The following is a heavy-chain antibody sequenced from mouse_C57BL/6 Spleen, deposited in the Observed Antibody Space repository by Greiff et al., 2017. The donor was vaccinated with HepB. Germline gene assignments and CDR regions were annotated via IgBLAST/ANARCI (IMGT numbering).Heavy chain of an antibody. D-gene: IGHD3-2*02. J-gene: IGHJ2*01. Sequence: VQLKESGAELVRPGASVKLSCTASGFNIKDDYMHWVKQRPEQGLEWIGWIDPENGDTEYASKFQGKATITADTSSNTAYLQLSSLTSEDTAVYYCTTPQGFFDYWGQSTTLTVSS. CDR2: IDPENGDT. CDR3: TTPQGFFDY. V-gene: IGHV14-4*01. CDR1: GFNIKDDY.